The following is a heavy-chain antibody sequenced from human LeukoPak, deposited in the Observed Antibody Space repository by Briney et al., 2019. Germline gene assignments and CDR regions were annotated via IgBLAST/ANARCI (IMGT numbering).Heavy chain of an antibody. J-gene: IGHJ4*02. Sequence: PSETLSLTCTVSGGSISSYYWSWIRQPPGKGLEWIGYIYYSGSTNYNPSLKSRVTISVDTSKDQFSLKLSSVTAADTAVYYCARGGDRYSSGWYRGCQFDYWGQGTLVTVSS. V-gene: IGHV4-59*01. CDR2: IYYSGST. D-gene: IGHD6-19*01. CDR1: GGSISSYY. CDR3: ARGGDRYSSGWYRGCQFDY.